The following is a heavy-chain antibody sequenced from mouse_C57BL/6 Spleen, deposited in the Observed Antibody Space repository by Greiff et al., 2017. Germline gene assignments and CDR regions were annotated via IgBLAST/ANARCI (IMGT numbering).Heavy chain of an antibody. J-gene: IGHJ2*01. V-gene: IGHV1-50*01. D-gene: IGHD2-1*01. CDR3: ARYGNPYFGG. Sequence: QVQLQQPGAELVKPGASVKLSCKASGYTFTSYWMQWVKQRPGQGLEWIGEIDPSDSYTNYNQKFKGKATLTVDTSSSTAYMQLSSLTSEDSAVDSCARYGNPYFGGWGQGATLTVSS. CDR1: GYTFTSYW. CDR2: IDPSDSYT.